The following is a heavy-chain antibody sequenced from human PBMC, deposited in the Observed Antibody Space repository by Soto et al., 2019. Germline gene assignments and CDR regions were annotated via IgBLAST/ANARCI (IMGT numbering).Heavy chain of an antibody. CDR2: LNPSGGST. CDR1: GYTFSNYY. V-gene: IGHV1-46*01. CDR3: ARLLVPYCGGDCFSGFDY. J-gene: IGHJ4*02. Sequence: QVQMVQSGAEVQEPGASVRVSCKASGYTFSNYYIHWVRQAPGQGHEWMGRLNPSGGSTKYAQKLQGRVTLTRDTSTSTVYMELSSLRSEDTAVYYCARLLVPYCGGDCFSGFDYWGQGTLVTVSS. D-gene: IGHD2-21*02.